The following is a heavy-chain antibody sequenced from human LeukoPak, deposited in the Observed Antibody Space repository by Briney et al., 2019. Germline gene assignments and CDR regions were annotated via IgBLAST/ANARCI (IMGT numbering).Heavy chain of an antibody. CDR2: MNPNSGNT. CDR3: ARGPPSWYSSSWYYYGMDV. D-gene: IGHD6-13*01. V-gene: IGHV1-8*01. CDR1: GYTFTSYD. Sequence: ASVKVSCKASGYTFTSYDFNWVRQATGQGLEWMGWMNPNSGNTGYAQKFQGRVTMTRNTSISTAYMELSSLRSEDTAVYYCARGPPSWYSSSWYYYGMDVWGQGTTVTVSS. J-gene: IGHJ6*02.